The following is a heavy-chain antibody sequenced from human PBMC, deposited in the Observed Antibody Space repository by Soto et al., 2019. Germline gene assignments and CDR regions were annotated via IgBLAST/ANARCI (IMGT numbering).Heavy chain of an antibody. CDR3: AKDRDIVVVVAALQH. D-gene: IGHD2-15*01. CDR2: ISYDGRNT. J-gene: IGHJ1*01. CDR1: GFTFGGYG. Sequence: PGGSLRLSCAASGFTFGGYGMHWVRQAPGKGLEWAAAISYDGRNTYYADSVQGRFAISRDNSKNTMYLQMNSLRVEDTAVYYCAKDRDIVVVVAALQHWGQGT. V-gene: IGHV3-33*06.